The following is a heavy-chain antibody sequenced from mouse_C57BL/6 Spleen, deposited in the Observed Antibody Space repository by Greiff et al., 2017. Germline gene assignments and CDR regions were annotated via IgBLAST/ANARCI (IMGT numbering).Heavy chain of an antibody. CDR3: ARYDGSSSRYFDV. D-gene: IGHD1-1*01. CDR1: GFTFTDYY. Sequence: EVKLMESGGGLVQPGGSLSLSCAASGFTFTDYYMSWVRQPPGKALEWLGFIRNKANGYTTEYSASVKGRFTISRDNSQSILYLQMNALRAEDSATYYCARYDGSSSRYFDVWGTGTTVTVSS. CDR2: IRNKANGYTT. J-gene: IGHJ1*03. V-gene: IGHV7-3*01.